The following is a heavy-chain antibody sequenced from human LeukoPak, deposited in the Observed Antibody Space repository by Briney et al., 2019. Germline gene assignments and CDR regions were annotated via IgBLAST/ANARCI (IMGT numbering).Heavy chain of an antibody. CDR3: ARANQEWETRYYDFWSGYYRNYFDY. J-gene: IGHJ4*02. Sequence: PSETLSLTCTVSGGSISSYYWSWIRQHPGKGLEWIGYIYYSGSTYYNPSLKSRVTISVDTSKNQFSLKLSSVTAADTAVYYCARANQEWETRYYDFWSGYYRNYFDYWGQGTLVTVSS. CDR1: GGSISSYY. CDR2: IYYSGST. V-gene: IGHV4-59*06. D-gene: IGHD3-3*01.